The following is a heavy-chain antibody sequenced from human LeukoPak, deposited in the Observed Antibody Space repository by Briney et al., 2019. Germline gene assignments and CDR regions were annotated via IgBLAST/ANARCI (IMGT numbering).Heavy chain of an antibody. CDR1: GFTFSSYE. CDR3: ARGVLRYFDWLSPDAFDI. V-gene: IGHV3-48*03. Sequence: GGSLRLSCAASGFTFSSYEMNWVRQAPGKGLEWVSYISSSGSTIYYADSVKGRFTISRDNAKNSPYLQMNSLRAEDTAVYYCARGVLRYFDWLSPDAFDIWGQGTMVTVSS. J-gene: IGHJ3*02. CDR2: ISSSGSTI. D-gene: IGHD3-9*01.